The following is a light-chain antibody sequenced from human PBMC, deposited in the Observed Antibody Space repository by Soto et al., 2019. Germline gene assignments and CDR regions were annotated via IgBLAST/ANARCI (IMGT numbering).Light chain of an antibody. CDR3: QQYNNWPLT. J-gene: IGKJ4*01. V-gene: IGKV3-15*01. Sequence: EVLMTQSPATLSVSPGERATLSCRASQNINSNLAWYQQKPGQAPRLLIYGASIRATGIPARFSGSGSGTEFTLTIGSLQSEDFAVYYCQQYNNWPLTFGGGTKVDI. CDR2: GAS. CDR1: QNINSN.